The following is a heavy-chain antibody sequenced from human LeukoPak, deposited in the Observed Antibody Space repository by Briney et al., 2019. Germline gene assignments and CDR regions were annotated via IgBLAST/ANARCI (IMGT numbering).Heavy chain of an antibody. J-gene: IGHJ3*02. CDR3: ARDTYYYDSSGYSDAFDI. CDR2: INPSGGST. V-gene: IGHV1-46*01. Sequence: ASVKVSCKASGYTFTSYYMHWVRQAPGQGLEWMGIINPSGGSTSYAQKFQGRVTMTRDTSTSTVYMELSSLRSEDTAVYYCARDTYYYDSSGYSDAFDIWGQGTMVTVSS. CDR1: GYTFTSYY. D-gene: IGHD3-22*01.